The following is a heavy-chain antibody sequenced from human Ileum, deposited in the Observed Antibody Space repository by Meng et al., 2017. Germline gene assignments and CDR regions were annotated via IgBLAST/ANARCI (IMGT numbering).Heavy chain of an antibody. V-gene: IGHV3-21*01. CDR3: ARSSSGPIY. Sequence: VQLVESGGGLVKAGGPLGLSCAASGFTFSSYSMNWVRQAPGKGMEWVSSISSSSSYIYYADSVKGRFTISRDNARNSLYLQMNSLRAEDTAVYYCARSSSGPIYWGQGTLVTVSS. D-gene: IGHD3-22*01. CDR2: ISSSSSYI. J-gene: IGHJ4*02. CDR1: GFTFSSYS.